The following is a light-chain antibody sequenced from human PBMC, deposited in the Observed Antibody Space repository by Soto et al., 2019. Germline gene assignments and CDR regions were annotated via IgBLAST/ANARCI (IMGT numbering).Light chain of an antibody. J-gene: IGKJ4*01. Sequence: EIVLTHSPATLTLSPGEIATLSCRASQSVSSNSLAWYQLKPGQAPRLLIYGASSRATGIPDRFSGSGSGTDFTLTISRLEPEDFAVYYCQQYGSSPPLTFGGGTKVDIK. V-gene: IGKV3-20*01. CDR2: GAS. CDR1: QSVSSNS. CDR3: QQYGSSPPLT.